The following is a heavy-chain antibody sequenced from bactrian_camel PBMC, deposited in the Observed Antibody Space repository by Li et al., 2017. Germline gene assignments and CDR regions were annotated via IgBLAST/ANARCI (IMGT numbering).Heavy chain of an antibody. J-gene: IGHJ4*01. D-gene: IGHD7*01. Sequence: HVQLVESGGGSEQAGGSLRLSCVASGDTSRSKCMGWFRQAPGKEREGVASISSDNSTTYADSVKGRFTISKDNAENTLYLHLNSLKPEDTAMYYCAATRPRGNAACDVYTYWCQGTQVTVS. CDR3: AATRPRGNAACDVYTY. CDR2: ISSDNST. V-gene: IGHV3S53*01. CDR1: GDTSRSKC.